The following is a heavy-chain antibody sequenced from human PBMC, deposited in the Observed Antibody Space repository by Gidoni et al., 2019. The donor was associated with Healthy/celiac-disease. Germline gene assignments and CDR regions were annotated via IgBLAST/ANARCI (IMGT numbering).Heavy chain of an antibody. CDR1: GFTFSSYA. CDR2: SRGSGGST. Sequence: EVQLLESGGGLVQPGGSLRLSCAASGFTFSSYAMSWVRQAPGKGLEWVSASRGSGGSTYYADSVKGRFTISRDNSKNTLYLQMNSLRAEDTAVYYCAKGLFGDLDLYYDYYGMDVWGQGTTVTVSS. J-gene: IGHJ6*02. CDR3: AKGLFGDLDLYYDYYGMDV. V-gene: IGHV3-23*01. D-gene: IGHD3-10*01.